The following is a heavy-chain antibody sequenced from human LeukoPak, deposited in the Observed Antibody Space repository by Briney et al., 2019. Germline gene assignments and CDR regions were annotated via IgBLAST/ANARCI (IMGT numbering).Heavy chain of an antibody. V-gene: IGHV1-2*02. CDR1: GYTFTDYY. D-gene: IGHD5-12*01. J-gene: IGHJ4*02. Sequence: GASVKVSCKXSGYTFTDYYIHWVRQTPGQGLEWMGWINPNSGATNSAQHFQGGVTMTRDTSVNTAYMELSRLTFDDTAVYFCARSRVTTIPNLDYWGQGILLTVSS. CDR3: ARSRVTTIPNLDY. CDR2: INPNSGAT.